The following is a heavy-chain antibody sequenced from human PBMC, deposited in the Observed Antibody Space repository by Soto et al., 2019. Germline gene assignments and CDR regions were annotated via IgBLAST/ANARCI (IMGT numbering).Heavy chain of an antibody. CDR3: AKNQGVELVPLATVDWFDP. CDR2: ISGSGLNK. J-gene: IGHJ5*02. D-gene: IGHD1-26*01. V-gene: IGHV3-23*01. CDR1: GFTFENFG. Sequence: GGSLRLSCAASGFTFENFGMSWVRQAPGKGLEWIYSISGSGLNKYYADSVKGRFTISRDNSKNTLYLELSNLRAEDTAVYHCAKNQGVELVPLATVDWFDPWGQGSVVTVSS.